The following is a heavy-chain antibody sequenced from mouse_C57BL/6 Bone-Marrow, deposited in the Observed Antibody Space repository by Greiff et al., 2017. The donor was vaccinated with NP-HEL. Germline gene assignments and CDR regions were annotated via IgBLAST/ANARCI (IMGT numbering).Heavy chain of an antibody. V-gene: IGHV14-4*01. D-gene: IGHD1-1*01. CDR2: IDPENGDT. CDR1: GFNIKDDY. Sequence: VQLQQSGAELVRPGASVKLSCTASGFNIKDDYMHWVKQRPEQGLEWIGWIDPENGDTEYASKLQGKATITADTSSNTAYLQLSSLTSEDTAVYYCTTTHYGSIHFDYWGQGTTLTVSS. J-gene: IGHJ2*01. CDR3: TTTHYGSIHFDY.